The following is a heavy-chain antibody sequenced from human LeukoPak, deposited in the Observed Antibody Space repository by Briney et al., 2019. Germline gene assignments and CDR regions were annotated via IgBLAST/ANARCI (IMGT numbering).Heavy chain of an antibody. D-gene: IGHD3-16*01. CDR1: GFTFSSNL. CDR2: IYSEINT. CDR3: AREWGYYDY. V-gene: IGHV3-66*01. Sequence: GGSLRLSCAASGFTFSSNLMSWVRQAPGKGLEWVSVIYSEINTYYADSVKGRFTISRDNAKNSLYLQMNSLRAEDTAVYYCAREWGYYDYWGQGTLVTVSS. J-gene: IGHJ4*02.